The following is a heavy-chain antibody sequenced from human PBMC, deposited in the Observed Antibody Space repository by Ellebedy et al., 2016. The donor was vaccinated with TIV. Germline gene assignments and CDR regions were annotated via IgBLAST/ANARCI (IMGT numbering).Heavy chain of an antibody. V-gene: IGHV4-34*01. Sequence: MPSETLSLTCTVSGDSIRSYYWSWIRQPPGKGLEWIGEITNSGSTNYSPSLKSRVFKSADTSKNQFSLKLTSVTAADTAVYYCARGLYGGGASWGQGTLVTVSS. J-gene: IGHJ5*02. D-gene: IGHD3-16*01. CDR2: ITNSGST. CDR1: GDSIRSYY. CDR3: ARGLYGGGAS.